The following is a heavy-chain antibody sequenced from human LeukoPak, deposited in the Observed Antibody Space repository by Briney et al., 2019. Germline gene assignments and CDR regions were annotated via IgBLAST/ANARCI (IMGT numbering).Heavy chain of an antibody. V-gene: IGHV4-61*08. Sequence: PSQTLSLTCTVSGGSISSGDYYWSWIRQPPGKGLEWIGYIYYSGSTNYNPSLKSRVTISVDTSKNQFSLKLSSVTAADTAVYYCARVRYFDSGVFDYWGQGTLVTVSS. CDR2: IYYSGST. CDR1: GGSISSGDYY. D-gene: IGHD3-9*01. J-gene: IGHJ4*02. CDR3: ARVRYFDSGVFDY.